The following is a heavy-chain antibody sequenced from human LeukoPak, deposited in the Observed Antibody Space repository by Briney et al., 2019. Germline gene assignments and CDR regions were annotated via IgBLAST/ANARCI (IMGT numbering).Heavy chain of an antibody. J-gene: IGHJ3*02. Sequence: ETLSLTXTVSGGSISSYYWSWIRQPPGKGLEWIGYIYYSGSTNYNPSLKSRVTISVDTSKNQFSLKLSSVTAADTAVYYCARDNGVIVGDAFDIWGQGTMVTVSS. CDR3: ARDNGVIVGDAFDI. D-gene: IGHD3-22*01. V-gene: IGHV4-59*01. CDR2: IYYSGST. CDR1: GGSISSYY.